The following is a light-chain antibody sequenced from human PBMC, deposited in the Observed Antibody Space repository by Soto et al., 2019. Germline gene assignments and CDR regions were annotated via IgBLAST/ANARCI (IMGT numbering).Light chain of an antibody. Sequence: EIVLTQSPGTLSLSPGERATLSCRASQSVSSSYLAWYQQKPGQAPRLLIYGASSMATGIPDRFSGSGSGTAFTLTISRLEPEDFAVYYCQQYGSSPWTFGQGTKVEI. J-gene: IGKJ1*01. CDR3: QQYGSSPWT. CDR2: GAS. V-gene: IGKV3-20*01. CDR1: QSVSSSY.